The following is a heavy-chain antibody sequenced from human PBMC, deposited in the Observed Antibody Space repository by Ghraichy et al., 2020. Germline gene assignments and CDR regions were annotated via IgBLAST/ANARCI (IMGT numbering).Heavy chain of an antibody. CDR3: ACRTGDYKDYGYYYYMDV. CDR1: GDFIANNRHF. CDR2: MYHGGNT. Sequence: ETLSLTCSVSGDFIANNRHFWGWIRQAPGKGLEWIATMYHGGNTYYSPSLKSRVTMSVDMSTNQFSLKLSSVTASDTAVYYCACRTGDYKDYGYYYYMDVWGKGTTVIV. D-gene: IGHD4-17*01. V-gene: IGHV4-39*01. J-gene: IGHJ6*03.